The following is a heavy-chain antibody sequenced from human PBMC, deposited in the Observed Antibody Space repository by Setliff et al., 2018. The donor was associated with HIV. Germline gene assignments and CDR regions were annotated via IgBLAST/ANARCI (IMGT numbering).Heavy chain of an antibody. CDR3: ARGPYYYNSSGQISAEYFQH. CDR1: GGSIRSSGYS. V-gene: IGHV4-30-2*01. CDR2: ISQSGST. Sequence: LSLTCAVSGGSIRSSGYSWSWIRQPPGRGLEWIGYISQSGSTYYNPSLKSRVTISVDRSKNQFSLKLSSVTAADTAVYYCARGPYYYNSSGQISAEYFQHWGQGTLVTVSS. J-gene: IGHJ1*01. D-gene: IGHD3-22*01.